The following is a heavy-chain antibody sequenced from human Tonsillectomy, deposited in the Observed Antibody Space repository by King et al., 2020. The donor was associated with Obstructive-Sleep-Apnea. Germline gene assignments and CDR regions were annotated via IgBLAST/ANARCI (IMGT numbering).Heavy chain of an antibody. CDR1: GGSISSYY. V-gene: IGHV4-59*08. CDR2: IYYSGST. CDR3: ARLAAVAGLLFDY. J-gene: IGHJ4*02. D-gene: IGHD6-19*01. Sequence: QLQESGPGLVNPSETLSLICTVSGGSISSYYWSWIRQPPGKGLEWIGYIYYSGSTNYNPSLKSRVTISIDTSKNQFSLKLSSVTAADTAVYYCARLAAVAGLLFDYWGQGTLVTVSS.